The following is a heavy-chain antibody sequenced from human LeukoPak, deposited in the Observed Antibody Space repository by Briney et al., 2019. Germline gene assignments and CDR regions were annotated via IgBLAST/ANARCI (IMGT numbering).Heavy chain of an antibody. CDR3: ARAGVVVTAMIEY. D-gene: IGHD2-21*02. CDR2: IYYSGST. J-gene: IGHJ4*02. Sequence: SETLSLTCTVSGVSISSGGYYWSWIRQHPGKGLEWIGYIYYSGSTNYNPSLKSRVTISVDTSKNQFSLKLNSVTAADTAVYYCARAGVVVTAMIEYWGQGTLVTVSS. CDR1: GVSISSGGYY. V-gene: IGHV4-61*08.